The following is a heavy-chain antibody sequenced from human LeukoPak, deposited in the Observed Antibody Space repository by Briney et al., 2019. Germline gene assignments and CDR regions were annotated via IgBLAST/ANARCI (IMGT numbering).Heavy chain of an antibody. V-gene: IGHV3-30*18. Sequence: GGSLRLSCAASGFTFSSYGMHWVRQAPGKGLEWVAVISNDGSNKYYADSVKGRLTISRDDSKNTLYLQMNSLRAEDTAVYYCAKPQELARAVTTPDYWGQGTLVTVSS. D-gene: IGHD4-17*01. CDR2: ISNDGSNK. CDR3: AKPQELARAVTTPDY. CDR1: GFTFSSYG. J-gene: IGHJ4*02.